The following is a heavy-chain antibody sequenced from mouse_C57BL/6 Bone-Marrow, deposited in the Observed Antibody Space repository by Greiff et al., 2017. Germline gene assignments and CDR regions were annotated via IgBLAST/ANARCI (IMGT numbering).Heavy chain of an antibody. CDR3: ARQGYYYGSSAWFVY. V-gene: IGHV1-18*01. Sequence: VQLKQSGPELVKPGASVKIPCKASGYTFTDYNMDWVKQSHGKSLEWIGDINPNNGGTIYNQKFKGKATLTVDKSSSTAYMELRSLTSEDTAVYYCARQGYYYGSSAWFVYWGQGTLVTVSA. D-gene: IGHD1-1*01. J-gene: IGHJ3*01. CDR2: INPNNGGT. CDR1: GYTFTDYN.